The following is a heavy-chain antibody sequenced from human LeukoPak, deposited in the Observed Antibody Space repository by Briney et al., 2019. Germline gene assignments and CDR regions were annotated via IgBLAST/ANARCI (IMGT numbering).Heavy chain of an antibody. V-gene: IGHV1-46*01. Sequence: ASVKVSCKASGYTSTSYYMHWVRQAPGQGLEWMGIINPSGGSTSYAQKFQGRVTMTRDTSTSTVYMELSSLRSEDTAVYYCARTQLTRGDAFDIWGQGTMVTVSS. CDR2: INPSGGST. D-gene: IGHD1-1*01. CDR3: ARTQLTRGDAFDI. CDR1: GYTSTSYY. J-gene: IGHJ3*02.